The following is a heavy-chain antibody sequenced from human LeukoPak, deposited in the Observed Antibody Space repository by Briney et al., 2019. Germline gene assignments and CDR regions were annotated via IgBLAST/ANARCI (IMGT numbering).Heavy chain of an antibody. CDR3: ARDPPTYYYDSSGYTFDY. J-gene: IGHJ4*02. CDR2: ISSSSSTI. V-gene: IGHV3-48*02. Sequence: GGSLRLSCAASGFTFSSYSMNWVRQAPGKGLEWVSYISSSSSTIYYADSVKGRFTISRDNAKNSLYLQMNSLRDEDTAVYYCARDPPTYYYDSSGYTFDYWGQGTLVTVSS. D-gene: IGHD3-22*01. CDR1: GFTFSSYS.